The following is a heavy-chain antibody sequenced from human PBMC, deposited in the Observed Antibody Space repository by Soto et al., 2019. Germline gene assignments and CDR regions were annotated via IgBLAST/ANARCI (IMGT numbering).Heavy chain of an antibody. CDR1: GGSISSSSYY. V-gene: IGHV4-39*07. J-gene: IGHJ4*02. Sequence: PSETLSLTCTVSGGSISSSSYYWGWIRQPPGKGLEWIGSINHSGSTNYNPSLKSRVTISVDTSKNQFSLKLTSVTAADTAVYYCARGYYGSGSYLYFDYWGQGTLVTVSS. D-gene: IGHD3-10*01. CDR3: ARGYYGSGSYLYFDY. CDR2: INHSGST.